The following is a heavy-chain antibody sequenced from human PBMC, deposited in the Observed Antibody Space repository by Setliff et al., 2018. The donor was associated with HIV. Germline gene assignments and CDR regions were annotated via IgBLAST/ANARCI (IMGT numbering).Heavy chain of an antibody. CDR3: AKDSSGGWGAFDI. Sequence: GGSLRLSCAASGFTFDDYAMHWVRQAPGKGLEWVSGISWNSGSIGYADSVKGRFTISRDNAKNSLYLQMNSLRAEDTALYYCAKDSSGGWGAFDIWGQGTMVTVSS. D-gene: IGHD3-16*01. V-gene: IGHV3-9*01. CDR2: ISWNSGSI. CDR1: GFTFDDYA. J-gene: IGHJ3*02.